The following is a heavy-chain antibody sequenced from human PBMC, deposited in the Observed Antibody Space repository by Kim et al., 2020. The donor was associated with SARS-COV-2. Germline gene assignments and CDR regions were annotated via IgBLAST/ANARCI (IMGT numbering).Heavy chain of an antibody. CDR3: ARVVYGSGSYYTPLDAFDI. Sequence: SRVTLSIDTSKNQFALKLSSVTAADTAVYYCARVVYGSGSYYTPLDAFDIWGQGTMITVSS. J-gene: IGHJ3*02. V-gene: IGHV4-39*06. D-gene: IGHD3-10*01.